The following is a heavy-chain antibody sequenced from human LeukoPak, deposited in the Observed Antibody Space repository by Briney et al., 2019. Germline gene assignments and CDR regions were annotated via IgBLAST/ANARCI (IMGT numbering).Heavy chain of an antibody. CDR1: GFTFSSYA. CDR3: AKVARGRIAAGFPPLFSDY. CDR2: ISGSGGST. D-gene: IGHD6-6*01. Sequence: GGSLRLSCAASGFTFSSYAMSWVRQAPGNGLEWVSAISGSGGSTYYADSVKGRFTISRDNSKNTLYLQMNSLRAEDTAVYYCAKVARGRIAAGFPPLFSDYWGQGTLVTVSS. V-gene: IGHV3-23*01. J-gene: IGHJ4*02.